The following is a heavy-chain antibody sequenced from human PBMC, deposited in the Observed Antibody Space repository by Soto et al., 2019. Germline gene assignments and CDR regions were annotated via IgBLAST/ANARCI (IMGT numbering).Heavy chain of an antibody. Sequence: GGSLRLSCAASGFTFSSYSMNWVRQAPGKGLEWVSSISSSSYIYYADSVKGRFTISRDNAKNSLYLQMNSLRAEDTAVYYCARVVYDILTGYYAFDIWGQGTMVTVSS. CDR2: ISSSSYI. CDR1: GFTFSSYS. CDR3: ARVVYDILTGYYAFDI. D-gene: IGHD3-9*01. V-gene: IGHV3-21*01. J-gene: IGHJ3*02.